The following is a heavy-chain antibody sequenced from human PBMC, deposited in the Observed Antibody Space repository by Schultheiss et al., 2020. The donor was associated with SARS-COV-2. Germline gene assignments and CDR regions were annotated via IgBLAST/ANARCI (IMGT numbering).Heavy chain of an antibody. Sequence: GGSLRLSCAASGFTFSTHEMNWVRQAPGKGLEWVSYISHTGTIIYYADSVRGRFTISRDNAKNSLYLQMNSLRAEDTAVYYCAREYSSGFHDYWGQGTLVTVSS. CDR2: ISHTGTII. J-gene: IGHJ4*02. CDR3: AREYSSGFHDY. CDR1: GFTFSTHE. V-gene: IGHV3-48*03. D-gene: IGHD3-22*01.